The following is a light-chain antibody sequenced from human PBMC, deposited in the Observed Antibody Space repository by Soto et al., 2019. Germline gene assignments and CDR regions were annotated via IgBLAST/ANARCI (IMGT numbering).Light chain of an antibody. CDR3: GSWDSSLSAYV. CDR2: DDD. CDR1: SSNIGGNS. J-gene: IGLJ1*01. V-gene: IGLV1-51*01. Sequence: QAVVTQPPSVSAAPGQKVTISCSGSSSNIGGNSVSWYQQLPGTAPKLLIYDDDKRPSGIPDRFSGSKSGTSATLGITGFRTGDEDDYYCGSWDSSLSAYVFGTGTKLTVL.